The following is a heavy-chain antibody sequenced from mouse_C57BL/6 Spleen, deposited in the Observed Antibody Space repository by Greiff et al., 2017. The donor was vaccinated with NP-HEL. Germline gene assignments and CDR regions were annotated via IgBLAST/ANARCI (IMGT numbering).Heavy chain of an antibody. Sequence: EVQLVESGGGLVKPGGSLKLSCAASGFTFSSYAMSWVRQTPEKRLEWVATISDGGSYTYYPDNVKGRFTISRDNAKNTLYLQMSHLKSEDTAMYYCGRKGNSSGYGWDLDVWGTGTSVTVSS. CDR2: ISDGGSYT. V-gene: IGHV5-4*01. CDR1: GFTFSSYA. D-gene: IGHD3-2*02. J-gene: IGHJ1*03. CDR3: GRKGNSSGYGWDLDV.